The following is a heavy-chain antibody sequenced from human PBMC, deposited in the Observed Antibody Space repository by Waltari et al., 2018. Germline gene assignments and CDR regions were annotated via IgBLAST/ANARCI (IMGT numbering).Heavy chain of an antibody. D-gene: IGHD3-16*01. CDR2: IIPIFGTA. CDR1: GGTFSSYA. J-gene: IGHJ4*02. Sequence: QVQLVQSGAEVKKPGSSVKVSCKASGGTFSSYAISWVRQAPGQGLEWMGGIIPIFGTANYAQKFQGRVTITADESTSTAYMELSSLRSEDTAVYYCARDLYDYVWGSYSPFDYWGQGTLVTVSS. V-gene: IGHV1-69*01. CDR3: ARDLYDYVWGSYSPFDY.